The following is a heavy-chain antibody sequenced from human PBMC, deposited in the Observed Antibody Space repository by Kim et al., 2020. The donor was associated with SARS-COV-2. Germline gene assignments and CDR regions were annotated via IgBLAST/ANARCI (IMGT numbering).Heavy chain of an antibody. D-gene: IGHD6-19*01. CDR3: ARVLTSGWSDFDY. CDR1: GFTFSSYS. V-gene: IGHV3-21*01. Sequence: GGSLRLSCAASGFTFSSYSMNWVRQAPGKGLEWISSISSSGSYIYYADSMKGRFTISRDNARASLYLQMNSLRAEDTAVYYCARVLTSGWSDFDYWGQGT. CDR2: ISSSGSYI. J-gene: IGHJ4*02.